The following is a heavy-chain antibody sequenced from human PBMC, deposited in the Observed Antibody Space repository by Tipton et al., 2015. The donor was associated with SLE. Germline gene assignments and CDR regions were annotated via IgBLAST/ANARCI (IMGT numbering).Heavy chain of an antibody. Sequence: SLRLSCVASGFTFSTYAMHWVRQAPGKGLEWVAVISYDRSNKYYADSVKGRFTISRDNSKNTLYLQMNSLRPEDTAVYYCATDRGGSSSEYYFDFWGQGNLVTVSS. V-gene: IGHV3-30-3*01. CDR3: ATDRGGSSSEYYFDF. D-gene: IGHD6-6*01. J-gene: IGHJ4*02. CDR1: GFTFSTYA. CDR2: ISYDRSNK.